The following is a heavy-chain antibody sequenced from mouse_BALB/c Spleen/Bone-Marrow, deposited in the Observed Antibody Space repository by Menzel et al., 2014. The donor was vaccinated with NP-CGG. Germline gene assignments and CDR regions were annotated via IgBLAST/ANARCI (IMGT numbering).Heavy chain of an antibody. J-gene: IGHJ1*01. Sequence: VQLQQSGGGLVQPGGSLKLSCAASGFDFSRYWMSWVRQAPGKGLEWIGEINPDSSTINYTPSLKDKFIISRDNAKNTLYLQMSKVRSEDTALYYCARPGLNYYASRYFDVWGAGTTVTVFS. CDR1: GFDFSRYW. D-gene: IGHD1-1*01. CDR2: INPDSSTI. V-gene: IGHV4-1*02. CDR3: ARPGLNYYASRYFDV.